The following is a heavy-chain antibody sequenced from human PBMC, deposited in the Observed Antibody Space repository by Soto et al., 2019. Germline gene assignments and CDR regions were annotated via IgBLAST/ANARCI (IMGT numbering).Heavy chain of an antibody. Sequence: PSETLSLTCTVSGCSISSYYWSWIRQPPGKGLEWIGYIYYSGSTNYNPSLKSRVTISVDTSKNQYSLKLSSVTAADTAVYYCARGGTPNFDYWGQGTLVTVS. CDR2: IYYSGST. CDR1: GCSISSYY. CDR3: ARGGTPNFDY. J-gene: IGHJ4*02. V-gene: IGHV4-59*01. D-gene: IGHD2-15*01.